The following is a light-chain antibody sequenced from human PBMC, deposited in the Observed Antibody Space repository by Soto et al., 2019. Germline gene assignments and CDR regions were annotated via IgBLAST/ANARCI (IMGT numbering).Light chain of an antibody. CDR2: AAS. CDR3: QKYDSAPWT. V-gene: IGKV1-27*01. J-gene: IGKJ1*01. CDR1: QGISVY. Sequence: DIQMTQSPSSLSASVGDRVTITCRASQGISVYLAWYQQKPGKVPKLLMYAASTLQSGVPSRFSGSGSGTDFTLTISSLQPEDVATYYCQKYDSAPWTFGQGTKVEIK.